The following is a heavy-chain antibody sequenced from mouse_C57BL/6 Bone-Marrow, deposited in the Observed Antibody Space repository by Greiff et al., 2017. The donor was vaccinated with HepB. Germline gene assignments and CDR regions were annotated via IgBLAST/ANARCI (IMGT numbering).Heavy chain of an antibody. J-gene: IGHJ4*01. Sequence: VHLVESGAELVRPGTSVKMSCKASGYTFTNYWIGWAKQRPGHGLEWIGDIYPGGGYTNYNEKFKGKATLTADKSSSTAYMQFSSLTSEDSAIYYCARGRFYAMDYWGQGTSVTVSS. CDR3: ARGRFYAMDY. CDR1: GYTFTNYW. V-gene: IGHV1-63*01. CDR2: IYPGGGYT.